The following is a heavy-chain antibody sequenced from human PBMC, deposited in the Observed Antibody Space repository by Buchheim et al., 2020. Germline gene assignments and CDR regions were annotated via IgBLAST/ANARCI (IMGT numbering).Heavy chain of an antibody. CDR3: ARLGGTENRYYYDSSGYPI. CDR1: GGSISSYY. CDR2: IYYSGST. J-gene: IGHJ4*02. Sequence: QVQLQESGPGLVKPSETLSLTCTVSGGSISSYYWSWIRQPPGKGLEWIGYIYYSGSTNYNPSLKSRVTISVDTSKNQFSLKLSSVTAADTAVYYCARLGGTENRYYYDSSGYPIWGQGTL. V-gene: IGHV4-59*08. D-gene: IGHD3-22*01.